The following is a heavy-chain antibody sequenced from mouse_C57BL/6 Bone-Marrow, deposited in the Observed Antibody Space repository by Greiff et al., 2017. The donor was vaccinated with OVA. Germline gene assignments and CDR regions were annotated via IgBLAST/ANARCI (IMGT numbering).Heavy chain of an antibody. CDR2: ISNGGGST. Sequence: DVLLVESGGGLVQPGGSLKLSCAASGFTFSDYYMYWVRQTPEKRLEWVAYISNGGGSTYYPDTVKGRITISRDNAKNTLYLQMSRLKSEDTAMYYCARAHYYGSSYFDYWGQGTTLTVAS. J-gene: IGHJ2*01. CDR1: GFTFSDYY. V-gene: IGHV5-12*01. D-gene: IGHD1-1*01. CDR3: ARAHYYGSSYFDY.